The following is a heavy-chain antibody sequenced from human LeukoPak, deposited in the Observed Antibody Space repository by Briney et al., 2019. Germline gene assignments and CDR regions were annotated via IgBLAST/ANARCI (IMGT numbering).Heavy chain of an antibody. CDR3: AKDHPFVVVPANWFDP. J-gene: IGHJ5*02. Sequence: PGGTLRLSCAASGFTFSSYGMSWVRQAPGKGLEWVSAISGSGDRTYYADSVKGRFTISRDNSKNTLYLQMNSLRAEDTAVYYCAKDHPFVVVPANWFDPWGQGTLVTVSS. D-gene: IGHD2-2*01. CDR1: GFTFSSYG. V-gene: IGHV3-23*01. CDR2: ISGSGDRT.